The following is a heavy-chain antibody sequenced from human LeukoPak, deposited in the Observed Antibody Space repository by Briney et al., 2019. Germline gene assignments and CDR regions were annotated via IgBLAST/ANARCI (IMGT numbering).Heavy chain of an antibody. J-gene: IGHJ4*02. D-gene: IGHD5-12*01. Sequence: PSETLSLTCAVYGESFSGYYWSWIRQPPGKGLEWIGKINHSGSTNYNPSLKSRVTISVDTSKNQFSLKLSSVTAADTAVYYCARLGGYSGYDLDYWGQGTLVTVSS. CDR2: INHSGST. CDR3: ARLGGYSGYDLDY. CDR1: GESFSGYY. V-gene: IGHV4-34*01.